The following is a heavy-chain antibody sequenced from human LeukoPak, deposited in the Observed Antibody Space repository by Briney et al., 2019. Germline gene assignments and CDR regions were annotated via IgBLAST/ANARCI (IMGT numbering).Heavy chain of an antibody. Sequence: KSSETLSLTCTVSGGSISSYYWSWIRQPPGKGLEWIGYIYYSGSTNYNPSLKSRVTISVDTSKNQFSLKLSSVTAADTAVYYCAREGYYYDSSGYSPFDYWGQGTLVTVSS. CDR2: IYYSGST. J-gene: IGHJ4*02. V-gene: IGHV4-59*01. CDR1: GGSISSYY. CDR3: AREGYYYDSSGYSPFDY. D-gene: IGHD3-22*01.